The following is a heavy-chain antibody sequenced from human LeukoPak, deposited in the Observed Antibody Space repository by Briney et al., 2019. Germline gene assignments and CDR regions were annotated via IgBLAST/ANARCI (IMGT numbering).Heavy chain of an antibody. J-gene: IGHJ6*02. Sequence: GGSLRLSCAASGFTFSSYSMNWVRQAPGKGLEWVSSISSSSSYIYYADSVKGRFTISRDNAKNSLYLQMNSLRAEDTAVYYCARGLGPYYYDSSGASGMDVWGQGTTVTVSS. CDR2: ISSSSSYI. CDR1: GFTFSSYS. D-gene: IGHD3-22*01. V-gene: IGHV3-21*01. CDR3: ARGLGPYYYDSSGASGMDV.